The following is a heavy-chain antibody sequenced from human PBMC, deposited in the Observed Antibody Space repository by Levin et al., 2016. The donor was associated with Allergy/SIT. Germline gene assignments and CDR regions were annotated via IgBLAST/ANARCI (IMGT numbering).Heavy chain of an antibody. J-gene: IGHJ6*03. V-gene: IGHV3-33*01. CDR1: GFNFNENG. Sequence: GGSLRLSCAASGFNFNENGMHWVRQAPGKGLEWVAVIGHVGNNIHYADSVEGRFTVSRDNSKKTLDLQMDSLRAEDTAVYYCVSDCCDSASHFYMGAWGKGTTVTVSS. CDR3: VSDCCDSASHFYMGA. D-gene: IGHD3-22*01. CDR2: IGHVGNNI.